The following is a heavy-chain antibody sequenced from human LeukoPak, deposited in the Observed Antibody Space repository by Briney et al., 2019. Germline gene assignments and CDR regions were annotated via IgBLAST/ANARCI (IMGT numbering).Heavy chain of an antibody. Sequence: GGSLRLSCAASGFTFSSYAISWVRQAPGKGLEWVSAISGSGGSTYYADSVKGRFTISRDNSKNTLYLQMNSLRAEDMALYYCAKGGEGDLVSGLTSWGQGTLVTVSS. D-gene: IGHD3-9*01. CDR1: GFTFSSYA. J-gene: IGHJ4*02. CDR2: ISGSGGST. V-gene: IGHV3-23*01. CDR3: AKGGEGDLVSGLTS.